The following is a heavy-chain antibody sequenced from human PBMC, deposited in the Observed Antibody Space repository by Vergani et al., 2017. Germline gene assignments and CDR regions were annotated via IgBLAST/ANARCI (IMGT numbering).Heavy chain of an antibody. CDR2: IQFDGSNQ. Sequence: QVQLVESGGGVVQRGGSLRLSCATSGFTLSNYDMQWIRQGPGKGLEFVAFIQFDGSNQYYAESVKGRFTLSRDFSKNTLYLQMNSLRTDDTATYYCAKHFRGWGIYYWGQGTQVIVSS. CDR3: AKHFRGWGIYY. V-gene: IGHV3-30*02. D-gene: IGHD3-16*01. J-gene: IGHJ4*02. CDR1: GFTLSNYD.